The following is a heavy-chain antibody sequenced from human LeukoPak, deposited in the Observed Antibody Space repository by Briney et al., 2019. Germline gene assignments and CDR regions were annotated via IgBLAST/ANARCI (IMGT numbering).Heavy chain of an antibody. CDR1: GFTFRDTG. V-gene: IGHV3-15*01. CDR3: TTEGAIVVVPAAIETTFDY. Sequence: GGSRRLSGGASGFTFRDTGLGWGGQAPGKGLRWFGRINIETDGGTTDYAAPVKGRFTISRDDSKNTLYLQMNSLKTEDTAVYYCTTEGAIVVVPAAIETTFDYWGQGTLVTVSS. J-gene: IGHJ4*02. CDR2: INIETDGGTT. D-gene: IGHD2-2*02.